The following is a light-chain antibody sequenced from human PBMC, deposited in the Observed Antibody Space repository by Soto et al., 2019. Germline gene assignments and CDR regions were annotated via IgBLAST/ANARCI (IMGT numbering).Light chain of an antibody. J-gene: IGKJ3*01. CDR3: QQRSNWPPLFS. V-gene: IGKV3-11*01. CDR1: QSIGNF. CDR2: DAS. Sequence: EIVLTQSPATLSLSPGERASLSCRASQSIGNFLAWYQQKPGQAPRLLIYDASNRATGIPARFSGSGSGTDCPRTISSLDPEDFAVYYCQQRSNWPPLFSFGPGTKVDIK.